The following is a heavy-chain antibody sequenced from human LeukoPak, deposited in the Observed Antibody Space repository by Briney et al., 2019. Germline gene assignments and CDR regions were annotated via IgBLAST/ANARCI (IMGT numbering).Heavy chain of an antibody. V-gene: IGHV3-11*04. CDR1: GFTFGDYY. J-gene: IGHJ4*02. CDR2: ISSSGSTI. D-gene: IGHD3-10*01. Sequence: PGGSLRLSCAASGFTFGDYYMTWIRQAPGKGLEWVSYISSSGSTIYYADSVKGRFTISRDNAKNSLYLQMNSLRAEDTAVYFCARDLSYGSGEFWGQGTLVTVSS. CDR3: ARDLSYGSGEF.